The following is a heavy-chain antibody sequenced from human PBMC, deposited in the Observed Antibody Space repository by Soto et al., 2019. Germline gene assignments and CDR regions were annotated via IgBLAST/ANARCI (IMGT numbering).Heavy chain of an antibody. D-gene: IGHD6-19*01. CDR1: GGTFSSYA. CDR3: AREPPAPIEVAGTIQYFYGMDD. J-gene: IGHJ6*02. CDR2: IIPIFGTA. V-gene: IGHV1-69*01. Sequence: QVQLVQSGAEVKKPGSSVKVSCKASGGTFSSYAISWVRQAPGQGLEWMGGIIPIFGTANYAQKFQGRVTITEDESTSTAYMELSSLKSEDTAVYYCAREPPAPIEVAGTIQYFYGMDDWGQGTTVTVSS.